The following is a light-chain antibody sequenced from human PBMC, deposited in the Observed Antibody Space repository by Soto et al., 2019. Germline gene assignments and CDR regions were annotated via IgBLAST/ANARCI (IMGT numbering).Light chain of an antibody. V-gene: IGKV1-17*01. CDR1: QGIRND. Sequence: DIQMTQSPSSLSASVGDRVTITCRASQGIRNDLGWYQQKPGKAPKRLIYAASRLQSGVPSRFSGSEPWTDFTLTITSLQPEYFATYDGLPHNSYPLTSGQWTNVEIK. CDR2: AAS. CDR3: LPHNSYPLT. J-gene: IGKJ1*01.